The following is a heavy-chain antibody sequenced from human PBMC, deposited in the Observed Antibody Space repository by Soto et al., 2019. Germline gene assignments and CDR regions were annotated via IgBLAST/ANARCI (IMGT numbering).Heavy chain of an antibody. Sequence: QVQLQESGPGPVKPSQTLSLTCTVSGGSINSGDYYWSWIRQPPGKGLEWIGYIYYSGRTYHNPSVKSRVTISIDTSKNHFSLRLSSVTAADTAVYYCARSDYFESSAYSVWGQGTLVAVSS. CDR3: ARSDYFESSAYSV. J-gene: IGHJ4*02. V-gene: IGHV4-30-4*01. D-gene: IGHD3-22*01. CDR2: IYYSGRT. CDR1: GGSINSGDYY.